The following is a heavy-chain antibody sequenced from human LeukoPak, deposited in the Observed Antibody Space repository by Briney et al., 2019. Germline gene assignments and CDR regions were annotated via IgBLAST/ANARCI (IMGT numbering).Heavy chain of an antibody. D-gene: IGHD6-6*01. Sequence: SETLSLTCAVYGGSFIFLQCSWLRQPPGKGLEWIGEINHSGSTNYNPSLKSRVTISVDTSKNQFSLKLSSVTAADTAVYYCACVRERPNDWSDPWGQGTLVTVSS. J-gene: IGHJ5*02. V-gene: IGHV4-34*01. CDR1: GGSFIFLQ. CDR2: INHSGST. CDR3: ACVRERPNDWSDP.